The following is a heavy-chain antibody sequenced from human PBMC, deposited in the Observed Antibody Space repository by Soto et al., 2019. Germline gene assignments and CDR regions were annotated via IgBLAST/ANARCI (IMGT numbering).Heavy chain of an antibody. CDR3: ARAWSSSWYGGNWFDP. V-gene: IGHV4-34*01. J-gene: IGHJ5*02. Sequence: SETLSLTCAVYGGSFSGYYWSWIRQPPGKGLGWIGEINHSGSTNYNPSLKSRVTISVDTSKNQFSLKLSSVTAADTAVYYCARAWSSSWYGGNWFDPWGQGTLVTVSS. D-gene: IGHD6-13*01. CDR1: GGSFSGYY. CDR2: INHSGST.